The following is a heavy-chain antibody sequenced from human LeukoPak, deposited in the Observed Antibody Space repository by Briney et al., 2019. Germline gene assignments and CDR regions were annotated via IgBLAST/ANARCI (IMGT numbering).Heavy chain of an antibody. D-gene: IGHD6-19*01. J-gene: IGHJ2*01. Sequence: SETLSLTCAVYGGSFSDYYWTWIRQFSGKGLEWIGEITHSGSTNYNPSLKSRVAISVDTSKNQFSLKLSSVTAADTAVYYCARRAGSGWYGYFDLWGRGTLVTVSS. CDR2: ITHSGST. V-gene: IGHV4-34*01. CDR3: ARRAGSGWYGYFDL. CDR1: GGSFSDYY.